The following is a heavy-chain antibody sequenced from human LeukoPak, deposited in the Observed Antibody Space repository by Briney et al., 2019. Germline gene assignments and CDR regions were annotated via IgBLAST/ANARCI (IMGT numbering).Heavy chain of an antibody. CDR3: ARGRANRYCSSTSCYEFDP. CDR1: GGTFSSYA. V-gene: IGHV1-69*05. Sequence: SVKVSCKASGGTFSSYAISWVRQAPGQGLEWMGGILPIFGTANYAQKFQGRVTITTDESTSTAYMELSSPRSEDTAVYYCARGRANRYCSSTSCYEFDPWGQGTLATVSS. CDR2: ILPIFGTA. J-gene: IGHJ5*02. D-gene: IGHD2-2*01.